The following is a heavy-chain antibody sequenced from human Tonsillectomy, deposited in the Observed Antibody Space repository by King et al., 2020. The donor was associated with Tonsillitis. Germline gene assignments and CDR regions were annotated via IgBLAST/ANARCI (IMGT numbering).Heavy chain of an antibody. V-gene: IGHV3-48*04. D-gene: IGHD2-15*01. CDR3: ARDQSDYCGGVSCKNLDY. Sequence: VQLVESGGGLVQPGGSLRLSCAGSGFTFRSHAMNWVRQAPGKGLEWISYITSKGSTIYYADSVKGRFTISRDNAKNSLYLQMNSLRAEDTAMYFCARDQSDYCGGVSCKNLDYWGQGTVVTVSS. CDR2: ITSKGSTI. J-gene: IGHJ4*02. CDR1: GFTFRSHA.